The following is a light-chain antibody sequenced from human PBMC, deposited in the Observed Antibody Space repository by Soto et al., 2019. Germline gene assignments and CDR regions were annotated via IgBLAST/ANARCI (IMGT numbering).Light chain of an antibody. Sequence: DIQMTQSPSSLSASVGDRVTITCRASQSISSYLNWYQQKPGKAPKLLIYAASSLQSGVPSRFSGSGSGTDFTLNISSLQPEDVATYYCQQSYSTPLSPFGPGTKVDIK. J-gene: IGKJ3*01. CDR3: QQSYSTPLSP. V-gene: IGKV1-39*01. CDR1: QSISSY. CDR2: AAS.